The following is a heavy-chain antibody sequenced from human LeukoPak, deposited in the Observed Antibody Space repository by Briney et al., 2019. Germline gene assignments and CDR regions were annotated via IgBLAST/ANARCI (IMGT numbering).Heavy chain of an antibody. CDR2: ISGSGGST. D-gene: IGHD3-9*01. V-gene: IGHV3-23*01. Sequence: PGGSLRLSCAASGFTFSSYAMSWVRQAPGKGLEWVSAISGSGGSTYYADSVKGRFTISRDNSKNTLYLQMNSLRAEDTAVYYCAKELRYFDWLPYYYYFGMDVWGQGTTVTVSS. J-gene: IGHJ6*02. CDR3: AKELRYFDWLPYYYYFGMDV. CDR1: GFTFSSYA.